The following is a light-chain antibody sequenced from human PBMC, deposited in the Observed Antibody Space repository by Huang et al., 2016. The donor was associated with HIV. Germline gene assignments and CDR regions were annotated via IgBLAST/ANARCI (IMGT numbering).Light chain of an antibody. CDR1: QGIRNC. J-gene: IGKJ1*01. Sequence: DIQMTQSPSSLSASVGDRVTITCRARQGIRNCVAWYQQKPGKPPKPLIYGASTLGAGVPSRFSGGGSEAEFTLTNRSLQTEDVATYYCQKYSNDPRAFGQGTREDIK. CDR3: QKYSNDPRA. V-gene: IGKV1-27*01. CDR2: GAS.